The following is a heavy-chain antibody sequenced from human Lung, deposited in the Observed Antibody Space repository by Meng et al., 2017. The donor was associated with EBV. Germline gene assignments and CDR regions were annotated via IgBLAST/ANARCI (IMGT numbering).Heavy chain of an antibody. CDR1: GYTFSGFF. J-gene: IGHJ1*01. D-gene: IGHD1-26*01. CDR2: INSKNGGT. V-gene: IGHV1-2*06. CDR3: ARDLVGATHYFQH. Sequence: QVQLVQSGAEVRKPGASVKVSCKTSGYTFSGFFIHWVRQAPGQGLEWMGRINSKNGGTNYAQRFQGRVTMTRDTSISTVYMELTSLRTDDTAVYYCARDLVGATHYFQHWGQGTLVTVSS.